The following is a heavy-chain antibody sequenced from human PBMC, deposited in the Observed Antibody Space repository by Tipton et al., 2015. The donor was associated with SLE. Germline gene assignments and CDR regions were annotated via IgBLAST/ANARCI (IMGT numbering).Heavy chain of an antibody. J-gene: IGHJ4*02. Sequence: TLSLTCAVYGGSFSDYYWTWIRQPPGKGLEWIGELDHSGSTNYNPSLKSRATISADTSKNEFSLKVTSVTAADAAVYYCASERGLGAGGYWGQGNLVAVSS. CDR2: LDHSGST. V-gene: IGHV4-34*01. CDR3: ASERGLGAGGY. D-gene: IGHD3-10*01. CDR1: GGSFSDYY.